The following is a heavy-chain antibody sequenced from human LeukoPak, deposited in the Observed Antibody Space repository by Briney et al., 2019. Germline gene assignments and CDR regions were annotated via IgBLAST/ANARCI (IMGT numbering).Heavy chain of an antibody. D-gene: IGHD2-15*01. J-gene: IGHJ6*03. Sequence: GASVKVSCKASGGTFSSYAISWVRQAPGQGLEWMGRIIPIFGTANYAQKFQGRVTITTDESTSTAYMELSSLRSEDTAVYYCATGGCSGGSYYYYYYMDVWGKGTTVTVSS. CDR3: ATGGCSGGSYYYYYYMDV. CDR2: IIPIFGTA. CDR1: GGTFSSYA. V-gene: IGHV1-69*05.